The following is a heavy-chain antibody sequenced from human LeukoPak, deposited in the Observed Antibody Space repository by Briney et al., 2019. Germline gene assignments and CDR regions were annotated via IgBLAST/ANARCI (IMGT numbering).Heavy chain of an antibody. D-gene: IGHD6-19*01. J-gene: IGHJ4*02. CDR2: IIHSGSI. CDR3: ASTRRAVAGAKSIDY. Sequence: SETLSLTRAVYAGSSSVYYWCWSRDPPRKGMERIGEIIHSGSINDNPSLKRRVTISVDTAKNQVSLKLSSVTAADTAVYYCASTRRAVAGAKSIDYWGQGTLVTVSS. V-gene: IGHV4-34*12. CDR1: AGSSSVYY.